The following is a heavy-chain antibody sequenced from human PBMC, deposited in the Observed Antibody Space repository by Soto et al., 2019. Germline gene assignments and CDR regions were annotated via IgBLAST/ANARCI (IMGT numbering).Heavy chain of an antibody. J-gene: IGHJ4*02. CDR3: ARGSDFGH. CDR2: INNNGDTT. Sequence: EVQLLESGGGLVQPGGSLRLSCAASGFSFRTYVMSWVRQAPGKGLEWVSSINNNGDTTYYGDSVKGRFTISRDNSKNTLYLQMSILRAEDAAVYYCARGSDFGHWGQGALVTVSS. CDR1: GFSFRTYV. D-gene: IGHD4-17*01. V-gene: IGHV3-23*01.